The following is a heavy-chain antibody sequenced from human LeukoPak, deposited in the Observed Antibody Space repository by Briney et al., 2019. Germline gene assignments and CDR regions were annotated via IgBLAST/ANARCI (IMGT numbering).Heavy chain of an antibody. J-gene: IGHJ5*02. CDR1: GFTVTSNY. V-gene: IGHV3-7*04. CDR3: ARVAAAVPDQ. CDR2: IKQDGSEK. Sequence: GGSLRLSCAVSGFTVTSNYMSWVRQAPGKGLEWVANIKQDGSEKYYMDSVKGRFTISRDNAKNSLYLQMSSLRAEDTAVYYCARVAAAVPDQWGQGTLVTVSS. D-gene: IGHD6-13*01.